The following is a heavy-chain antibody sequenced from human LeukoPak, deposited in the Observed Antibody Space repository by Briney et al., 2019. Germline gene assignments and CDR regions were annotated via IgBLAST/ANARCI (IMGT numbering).Heavy chain of an antibody. Sequence: PGESLKISCKGSGYSFTSYWIGWVRQMPGKGLEWMGIIYPGDSDTRYSPSFQGQVTISADRSISTAYLQWSSLKASDTAMYYCARRALISISGYQHIDYWGQGTLVTVSS. V-gene: IGHV5-51*01. J-gene: IGHJ4*02. CDR1: GYSFTSYW. D-gene: IGHD6-25*01. CDR2: IYPGDSDT. CDR3: ARRALISISGYQHIDY.